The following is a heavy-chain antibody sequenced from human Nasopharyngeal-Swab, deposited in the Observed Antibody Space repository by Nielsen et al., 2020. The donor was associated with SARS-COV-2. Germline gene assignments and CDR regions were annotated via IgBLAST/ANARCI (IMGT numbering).Heavy chain of an antibody. CDR3: ISNGDGYNSFDY. D-gene: IGHD5-24*01. CDR2: IIPIFGTA. J-gene: IGHJ4*02. V-gene: IGHV1-69*06. Sequence: SVKVSCKASGGTFSSYAISWVRQAPGRGLEWMGGIIPIFGTANYAQKFQGRVTITADKSTSTAYMELSSLRSEDTAVYYCISNGDGYNSFDYWGQGTLVTVSS. CDR1: GGTFSSYA.